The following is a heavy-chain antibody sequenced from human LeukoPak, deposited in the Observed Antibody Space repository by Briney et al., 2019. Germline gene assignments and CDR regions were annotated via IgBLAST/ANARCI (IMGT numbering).Heavy chain of an antibody. CDR2: IYPGDSDT. D-gene: IGHD1-7*01. V-gene: IGHV5-51*03. CDR3: ARLAGTTDGNWFEP. CDR1: GYSFIHYY. Sequence: GESLKISCKGSGYSFIHYYIAWVRQMPGKGLEWMGIIYPGDSDTTYSPSFQGQVTISADTSISTAYLQWSSLKASDTATYYCARLAGTTDGNWFEPWGQGTLVTVSS. J-gene: IGHJ5*02.